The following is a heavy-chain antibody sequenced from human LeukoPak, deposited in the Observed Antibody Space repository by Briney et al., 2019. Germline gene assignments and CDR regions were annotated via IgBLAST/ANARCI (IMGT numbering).Heavy chain of an antibody. J-gene: IGHJ4*02. V-gene: IGHV4-38-2*02. CDR1: GYSINSDYY. CDR3: ARVFRWDSYSGYIHDY. D-gene: IGHD5-12*01. Sequence: PSETLSLTCTVSGYSINSDYYWGWIRQPPGKGLEWIGSIYHSGSTYYNPSLKSRVTISVHTSKKQFSLKLSSVSAADTAVYYCARVFRWDSYSGYIHDYWGQGTLVTVSS. CDR2: IYHSGST.